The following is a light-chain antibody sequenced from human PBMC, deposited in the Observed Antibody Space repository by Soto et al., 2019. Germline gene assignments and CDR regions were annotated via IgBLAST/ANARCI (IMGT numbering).Light chain of an antibody. CDR2: KAS. CDR1: QSISSW. Sequence: DIQMTQSPSTLSAFVGDRVTITCRASQSISSWLAWYQQKPGKAPKLLIYKASSLESGVPSRFSGGGSGTEFTLTISSLQPDDFAXYXXXQYXSYSWTFGQGTKVEIK. J-gene: IGKJ1*01. CDR3: XQYXSYSWT. V-gene: IGKV1-5*03.